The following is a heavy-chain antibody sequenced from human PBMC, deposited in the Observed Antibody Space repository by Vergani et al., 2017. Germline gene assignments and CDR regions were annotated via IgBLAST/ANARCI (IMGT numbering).Heavy chain of an antibody. CDR2: IIPIFGTA. J-gene: IGHJ4*02. CDR3: ATGPVYGSGSYYNVDY. Sequence: QVQLVQSGAEVKKPGSSVKVSCKASGGTFSSYAISWVRQAPGQGLEWMGGIIPIFGTANYAQKFQGRGTITADESTSTAYMELSSLRSEDTAVYYCATGPVYGSGSYYNVDYWGQGTLVTVSS. V-gene: IGHV1-69*01. CDR1: GGTFSSYA. D-gene: IGHD3-10*01.